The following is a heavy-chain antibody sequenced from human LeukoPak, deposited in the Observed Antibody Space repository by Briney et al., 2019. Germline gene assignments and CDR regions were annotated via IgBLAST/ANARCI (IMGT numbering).Heavy chain of an antibody. V-gene: IGHV6-1*01. CDR1: RDSVSSKSVA. D-gene: IGHD3-10*01. CDR3: ARGFGGYLDN. Sequence: SQALSLTCAISRDSVSSKSVASKWLRPPPSRVLEWPGRTYYRSKWHNDYAVSVKSRITIKPDTSKNQFSLQLNSVTPEDTAVYYCARGFGGYLDNWGQGTLVTVSS. J-gene: IGHJ4*02. CDR2: TYYRSKWHN.